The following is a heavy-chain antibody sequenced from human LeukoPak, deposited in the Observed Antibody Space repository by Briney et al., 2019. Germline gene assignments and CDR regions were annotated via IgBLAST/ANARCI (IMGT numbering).Heavy chain of an antibody. V-gene: IGHV1-18*01. J-gene: IGHJ5*02. Sequence: ASVKVSCKASGYTFTSYGISWVRQAPGQGLEWMGWISAYNGNTNYAQKLQGRVTMTTDTSTSTAYMELRSLRSDDTAIYYCARDSNSPPPNWFDPWGQGTLVTVSS. D-gene: IGHD2/OR15-2a*01. CDR2: ISAYNGNT. CDR3: ARDSNSPPPNWFDP. CDR1: GYTFTSYG.